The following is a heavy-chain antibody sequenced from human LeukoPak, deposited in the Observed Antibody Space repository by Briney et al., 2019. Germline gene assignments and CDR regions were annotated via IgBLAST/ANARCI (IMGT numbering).Heavy chain of an antibody. Sequence: GGSLSHSCAGSGFTFRSYPMIRVPQAPGKGLERVSAISSSGGSTYYADSVKGRFTISRDTSKNTAYLQMNSLKTEDTAVYYCTSLCTSCYYYDAFDIWGQGTMVTVSS. CDR3: TSLCTSCYYYDAFDI. D-gene: IGHD2-2*01. V-gene: IGHV3-23*01. CDR2: ISSSGGST. J-gene: IGHJ3*02. CDR1: GFTFRSYP.